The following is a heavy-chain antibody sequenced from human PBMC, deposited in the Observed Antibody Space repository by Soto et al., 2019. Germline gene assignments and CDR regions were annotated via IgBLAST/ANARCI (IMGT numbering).Heavy chain of an antibody. CDR2: ISYDGINK. D-gene: IGHD3-3*01. CDR3: AKDSFDFWSGLYCYYGMDV. CDR1: GFTFSGYG. J-gene: IGHJ6*02. V-gene: IGHV3-30*18. Sequence: QVQLVESGGGVVQPGRSLRLSCAASGFTFSGYGMHWVRQAPGKGLEWVSLISYDGINKYFADSVKGRFTISRDNSKRTLFLQLNSLSAEDTAVYYCAKDSFDFWSGLYCYYGMDVWGQGTTVTVSS.